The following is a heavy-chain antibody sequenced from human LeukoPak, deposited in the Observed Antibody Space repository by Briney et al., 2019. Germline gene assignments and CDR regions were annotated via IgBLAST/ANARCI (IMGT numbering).Heavy chain of an antibody. CDR2: ISDYNGNT. D-gene: IGHD3-3*01. V-gene: IGHV1-18*01. Sequence: ASVKVSCKASGYTFTSYGISWVRQAPGQGLEWMGWISDYNGNTNYAQKLQGRVTMTTDTSTSTAYMELRSLRSDDTAVYYCARAPRFLEWLFQFDYWGQGTLVTVSS. CDR1: GYTFTSYG. J-gene: IGHJ4*02. CDR3: ARAPRFLEWLFQFDY.